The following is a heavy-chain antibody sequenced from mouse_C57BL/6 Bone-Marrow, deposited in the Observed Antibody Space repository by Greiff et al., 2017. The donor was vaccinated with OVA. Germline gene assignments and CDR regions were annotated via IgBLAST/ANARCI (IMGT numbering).Heavy chain of an antibody. V-gene: IGHV1-56*01. CDR1: GYTFTSPW. D-gene: IGHD2-2*01. CDR3: ASEYGYDVVYLDY. Sequence: VQLQQSGPELERPGASVKISCKAPGYTFTSPWLQWVRQRPGQGLEWFGAIFPGSGSTCYTEKFKGKATLTVDTSSSPAYMQLSSLTSEDSAVYFCASEYGYDVVYLDYWGQGTTLTVSS. CDR2: IFPGSGST. J-gene: IGHJ2*01.